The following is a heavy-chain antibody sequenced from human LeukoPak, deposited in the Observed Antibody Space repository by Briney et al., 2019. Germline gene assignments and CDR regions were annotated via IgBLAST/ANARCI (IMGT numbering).Heavy chain of an antibody. CDR3: ARRVVRGEH. J-gene: IGHJ4*02. CDR2: IYSGGST. D-gene: IGHD3-10*01. V-gene: IGHV3-53*01. Sequence: GGSLRLSCAASGFTVSSNYMSWVRQAPGKGLEWVSVIYSGGSTYYADSVKGRFTISRDNSKNTLYLQMNSRRAGDTAVYCGARRVVRGEHWGQGTLVTVSS. CDR1: GFTVSSNY.